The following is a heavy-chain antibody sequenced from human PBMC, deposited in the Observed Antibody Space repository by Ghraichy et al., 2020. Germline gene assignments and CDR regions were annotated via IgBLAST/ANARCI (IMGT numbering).Heavy chain of an antibody. D-gene: IGHD5-12*01. CDR3: AKDGDFYRGDMDV. V-gene: IGHV3-23*01. CDR2: IAVSGDST. J-gene: IGHJ6*02. CDR1: GFTFSSYA. Sequence: GESLRLSCAASGFTFSSYAMSWVRQAPGKGLEWVSTIAVSGDSTFYADSVKGRFTISRDNSKNTLYLQMSSLRTEDTAVFYCAKDGDFYRGDMDVWGQGTTVTFSS.